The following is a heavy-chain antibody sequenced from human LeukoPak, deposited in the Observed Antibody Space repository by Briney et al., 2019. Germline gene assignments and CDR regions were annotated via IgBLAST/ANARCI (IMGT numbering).Heavy chain of an antibody. CDR1: GYIFADYY. Sequence: ASVKVSCKASGYIFADYYVHWGRQAPGQGLEWMGWINPDRGATNYVETFQGRATLTRDKATETAYMELKSLTTDDTAVYYCARESSPGSGRGGFDIWGQGTGVTVSS. V-gene: IGHV1-2*02. CDR3: ARESSPGSGRGGFDI. J-gene: IGHJ3*02. CDR2: INPDRGAT. D-gene: IGHD1-26*01.